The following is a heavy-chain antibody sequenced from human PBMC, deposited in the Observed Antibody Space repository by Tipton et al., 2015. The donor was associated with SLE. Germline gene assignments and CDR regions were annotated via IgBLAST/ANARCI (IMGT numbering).Heavy chain of an antibody. Sequence: SLRLSCAASGFSVSNSFMSWVRQAPGKGLEWVSVFYSSGTSHYADSVKGRFTISRDTYRNTVDLQMNSLRAEDTAIYYCARELESIMGLYYGMDVWGQGTTVTVSS. CDR1: GFSVSNSF. J-gene: IGHJ6*02. CDR2: FYSSGTS. CDR3: ARELESIMGLYYGMDV. D-gene: IGHD3-3*01. V-gene: IGHV3-53*01.